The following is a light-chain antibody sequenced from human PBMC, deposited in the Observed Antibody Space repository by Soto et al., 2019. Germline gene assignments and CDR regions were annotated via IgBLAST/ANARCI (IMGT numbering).Light chain of an antibody. CDR1: QRIDNY. CDR3: QQTYITPYT. V-gene: IGKV1-39*01. Sequence: DIQMTQSPSSLSASVEDRVSITSRPSQRIDNYLNWYQRKPGKAPKLLTHAISTLESGIPSRFSGSGSRTEFTLNIDSLQPDDFATYYCQQTYITPYTFGQGPKLEIK. J-gene: IGKJ2*01. CDR2: AIS.